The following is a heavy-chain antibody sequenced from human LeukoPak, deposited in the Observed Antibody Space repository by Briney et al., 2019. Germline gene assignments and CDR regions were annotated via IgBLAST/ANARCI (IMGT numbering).Heavy chain of an antibody. Sequence: PSETLSLTCTVSGGSISSYYWSWIRQPPGKGLEWIGYIYYSGSTNYNPSLKSRVTISVDTSKNQFSLKLSSVTAADTAVYYCXRDXSGWYFDAFDIWGQGTMVTVSS. CDR3: XRDXSGWYFDAFDI. D-gene: IGHD6-19*01. CDR1: GGSISSYY. V-gene: IGHV4-59*01. J-gene: IGHJ3*02. CDR2: IYYSGST.